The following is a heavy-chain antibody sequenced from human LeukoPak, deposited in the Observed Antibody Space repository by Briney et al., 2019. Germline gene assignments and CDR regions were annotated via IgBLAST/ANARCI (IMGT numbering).Heavy chain of an antibody. Sequence: ASVKVSCKVSGYTLTELSMHWVRQAPGKGLEWMGGFDPEDGETIYAQKFQGRVTMTRDTSISTAYMELSRLSSDDTAVYYCASRSLTIFGVVKGEGDYWGQGTLVTVSS. CDR2: FDPEDGET. V-gene: IGHV1-24*01. D-gene: IGHD3-3*01. CDR3: ASRSLTIFGVVKGEGDY. J-gene: IGHJ4*02. CDR1: GYTLTELS.